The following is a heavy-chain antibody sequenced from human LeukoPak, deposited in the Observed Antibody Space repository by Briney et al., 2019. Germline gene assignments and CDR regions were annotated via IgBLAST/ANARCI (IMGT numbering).Heavy chain of an antibody. CDR2: VYPSGST. V-gene: IGHV4-30-2*01. Sequence: SETLSLTCIVSGGSISSGSDYWSWIRQPPGKGLEWIGFVYPSGSTYYSPSLKSRVTISVDTSKNQFSLKLSSVTAADTAVYFCARDAYSSSWYWFDPWGQGTLVTVSS. J-gene: IGHJ5*02. CDR3: ARDAYSSSWYWFDP. CDR1: GGSISSGSDY. D-gene: IGHD6-13*01.